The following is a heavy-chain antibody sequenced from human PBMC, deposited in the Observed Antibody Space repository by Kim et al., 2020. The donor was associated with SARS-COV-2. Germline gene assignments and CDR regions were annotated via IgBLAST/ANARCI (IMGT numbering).Heavy chain of an antibody. CDR3: ARSDYYGSGSYYVY. V-gene: IGHV3-11*03. J-gene: IGHJ4*02. D-gene: IGHD3-10*01. Sequence: DSGKGRFTISRDNAKNSLYLQMNSLRAEDTAVYYCARSDYYGSGSYYVYWGQGTLVTVSS.